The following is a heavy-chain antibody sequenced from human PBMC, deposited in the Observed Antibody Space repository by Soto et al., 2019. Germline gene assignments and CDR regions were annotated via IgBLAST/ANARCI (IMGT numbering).Heavy chain of an antibody. D-gene: IGHD3-10*01. V-gene: IGHV3-23*01. CDR3: AKVKELRLLWFGELLYGFDY. Sequence: EVQLLESGGGLVQPGGSLRLSCAASGFTFSSYAMSWVRQAPGKGLEWVSAISGSGGSTYYADSVKGRFTISRDNSKNTLYLQMNSLRAEDTAVYYCAKVKELRLLWFGELLYGFDYWGQGTLVTVSS. J-gene: IGHJ4*02. CDR2: ISGSGGST. CDR1: GFTFSSYA.